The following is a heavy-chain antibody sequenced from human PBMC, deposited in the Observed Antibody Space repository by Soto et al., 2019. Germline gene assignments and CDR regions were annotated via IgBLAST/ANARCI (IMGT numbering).Heavy chain of an antibody. J-gene: IGHJ6*02. CDR1: GGTFSSYA. CDR2: IIPIFGTA. V-gene: IGHV1-69*01. D-gene: IGHD2-21*02. CDR3: ARVEVVTAIPDHYYYYYGMDV. Sequence: QVQLVQSGAEVKKPGSSVKVSCKASGGTFSSYAISWVRQAPGQGLEWMGGIIPIFGTANYAQKFQGRVTITADESTRTAYMELSSLSSEDTAVYYCARVEVVTAIPDHYYYYYGMDVWGQGTTVTVSS.